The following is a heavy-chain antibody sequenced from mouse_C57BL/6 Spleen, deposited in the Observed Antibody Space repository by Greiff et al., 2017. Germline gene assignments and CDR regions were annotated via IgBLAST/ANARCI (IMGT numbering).Heavy chain of an antibody. D-gene: IGHD1-2*01. CDR1: GFTFSDFY. CDR3: ARVTTAARGYWYFDV. V-gene: IGHV7-1*01. CDR2: SRNKANDYTT. J-gene: IGHJ1*03. Sequence: EVQGVESGGGLVQSGRSLRLSCATSGFTFSDFYMEWVRQAPGKGLEWIAASRNKANDYTTEYSASVKGRFIVSRDTSQSILYLQMNALRAEDTAIYYCARVTTAARGYWYFDVWGTGTTVTVSS.